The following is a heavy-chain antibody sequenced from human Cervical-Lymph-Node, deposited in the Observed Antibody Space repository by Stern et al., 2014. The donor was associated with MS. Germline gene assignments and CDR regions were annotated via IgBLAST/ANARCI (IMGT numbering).Heavy chain of an antibody. CDR3: ARGTVTVTIEDLVY. J-gene: IGHJ4*02. D-gene: IGHD4-11*01. V-gene: IGHV1-69*06. CDR2: TVPVFGTT. Sequence: QVQLVQSGAAMKKPGSSVKVSCTASGGPFSRYAISWVRQAPGQGLQWMGGTVPVFGTTNYAQNFQGRVTITADMSTNTTYMELSSLRAEDTAVYYCARGTVTVTIEDLVYWGQGTLVTVSS. CDR1: GGPFSRYA.